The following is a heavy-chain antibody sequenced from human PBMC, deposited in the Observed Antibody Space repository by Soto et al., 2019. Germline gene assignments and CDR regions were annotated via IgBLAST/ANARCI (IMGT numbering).Heavy chain of an antibody. Sequence: PSETLSLTCTVSGGSISSGGYYWSWIRQHPGKGLEWIGYIYYSGSTYYNPSLKSRVTISVDTSKNQFSLKLSSVTAADTAVYYCARAKRYCSGGSCYSDRFDYWGQGTLVTVSS. D-gene: IGHD2-15*01. V-gene: IGHV4-31*03. J-gene: IGHJ4*02. CDR2: IYYSGST. CDR3: ARAKRYCSGGSCYSDRFDY. CDR1: GGSISSGGYY.